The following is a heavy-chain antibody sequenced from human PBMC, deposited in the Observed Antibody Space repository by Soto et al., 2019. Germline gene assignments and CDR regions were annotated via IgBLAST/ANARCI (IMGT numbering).Heavy chain of an antibody. D-gene: IGHD3-3*01. V-gene: IGHV4-39*01. J-gene: IGHJ4*02. CDR2: IYYSGST. CDR3: ARTRRITIFGVVISPFDY. CDR1: GGSISSSSYY. Sequence: QLQLQESGPGLVKPSETLSLTCTVSGGSISSSSYYWGWIRQPPGKGLEWIGSIYYSGSTYYNPSLKSRVTISVDTSKNQFSLKLSSVTAADTAVYYCARTRRITIFGVVISPFDYWGQGTLVTVSS.